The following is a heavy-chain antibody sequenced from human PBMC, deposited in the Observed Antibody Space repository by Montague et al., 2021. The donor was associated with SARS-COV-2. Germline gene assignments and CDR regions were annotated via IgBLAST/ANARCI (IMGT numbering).Heavy chain of an antibody. CDR2: NGYS. J-gene: IGHJ4*02. D-gene: IGHD3-16*01. Sequence: SETLSLTCTVTGGFINDNYHWSWMRQSPGKGLEWIGLNGYSDSSPSLWGRVTISVDPYRNQFSLKLTSVTAADTAVYYCAAYSVGLGGRGYWGQGTLVTVSS. CDR1: GGFINDNYH. CDR3: AAYSVGLGGRGY. V-gene: IGHV4-4*07.